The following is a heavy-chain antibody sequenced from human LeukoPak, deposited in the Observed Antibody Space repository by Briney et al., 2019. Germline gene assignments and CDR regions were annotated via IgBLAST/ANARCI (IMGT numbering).Heavy chain of an antibody. J-gene: IGHJ4*02. Sequence: ASVNVSCKASGYTFSSYGISWVRQPPGHGREGMGWISDYNGNKTHAQKLHGRVTMTTDTSTSTAYMELRSLRSDDTAVYYCARDPKYYYDSSGYYYDYWGQGTLVTVSS. V-gene: IGHV1-18*01. CDR2: ISDYNGNK. CDR1: GYTFSSYG. CDR3: ARDPKYYYDSSGYYYDY. D-gene: IGHD3-22*01.